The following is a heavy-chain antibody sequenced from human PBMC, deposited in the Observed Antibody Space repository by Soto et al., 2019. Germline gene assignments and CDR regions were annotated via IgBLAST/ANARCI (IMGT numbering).Heavy chain of an antibody. D-gene: IGHD2-21*02. CDR1: GYTFTSYG. V-gene: IGHV1-18*04. J-gene: IGHJ1*01. CDR3: ARFSTSVVTAISALGH. Sequence: AASVKVSCKASGYTFTSYGISWVRQAPGQGLEWMGWISAYNGNTNYAQKLQGRVTMTTDTSTSTAYMELRSLRSDDTAVYYCARFSTSVVTAISALGHWGQGTLVTVSS. CDR2: ISAYNGNT.